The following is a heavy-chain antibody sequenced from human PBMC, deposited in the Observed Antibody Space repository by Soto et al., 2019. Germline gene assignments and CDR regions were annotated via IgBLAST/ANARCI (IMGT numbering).Heavy chain of an antibody. Sequence: GGPLRLSCAASGFTFSSHGMSWVRQAPGKRLEWVSSISGSGASTHFADSVKGRFTISRDNSQNTLYLQMKSLRVDDTAEYYCAKGNTFTWYPGAARCYIMDVWGQGTTVTVSS. D-gene: IGHD2-15*01. CDR1: GFTFSSHG. CDR2: ISGSGAST. J-gene: IGHJ6*02. CDR3: AKGNTFTWYPGAARCYIMDV. V-gene: IGHV3-23*01.